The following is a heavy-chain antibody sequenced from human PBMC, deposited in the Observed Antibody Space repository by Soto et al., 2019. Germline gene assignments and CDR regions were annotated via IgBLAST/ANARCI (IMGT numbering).Heavy chain of an antibody. CDR1: GDSISNYY. Sequence: SETLSLTCTVSGDSISNYYWTWIRQPPGKGLEWIGCFYNSGNTNYNPSLKSRVTISVDTSNNQFSLRVNSVTAADTAVYYCASNKQWLAFDYWGQGALVTVS. CDR2: FYNSGNT. V-gene: IGHV4-59*01. CDR3: ASNKQWLAFDY. D-gene: IGHD6-19*01. J-gene: IGHJ4*02.